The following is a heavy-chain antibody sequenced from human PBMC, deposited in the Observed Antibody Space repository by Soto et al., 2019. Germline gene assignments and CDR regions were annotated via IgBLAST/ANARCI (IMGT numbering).Heavy chain of an antibody. CDR1: GGSIRSYY. V-gene: IGHV4-59*01. CDR2: IYYSGTT. J-gene: IGHJ5*02. Sequence: PSETLSLTCTVSGGSIRSYYWSWIRQPPGKGLEWIGDIYYSGTTNYNPSLKSRINMSVDTSKNQFSLKLSSVTAADTAVYYCARAVETGGNWFDPWGQGTLVTVS. D-gene: IGHD1-1*01. CDR3: ARAVETGGNWFDP.